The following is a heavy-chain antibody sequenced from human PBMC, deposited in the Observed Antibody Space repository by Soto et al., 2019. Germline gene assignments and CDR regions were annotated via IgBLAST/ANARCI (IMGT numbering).Heavy chain of an antibody. Sequence: GASVKVSCKASGYTFTSYGISWVRQAPGQGLEWMGWISAYNGNTNYAQKLQGRVTMTTDTSTSTAYMELRSLRSDDTAVYYCVRSPLIVLMVHASAPFDYWGQGTLVTVSS. CDR1: GYTFTSYG. CDR2: ISAYNGNT. CDR3: VRSPLIVLMVHASAPFDY. J-gene: IGHJ4*02. V-gene: IGHV1-18*01. D-gene: IGHD2-8*01.